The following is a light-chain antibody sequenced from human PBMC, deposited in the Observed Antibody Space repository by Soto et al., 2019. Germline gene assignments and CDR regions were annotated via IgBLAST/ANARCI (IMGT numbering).Light chain of an antibody. CDR3: LQYNSYS. Sequence: DIQMTQCPSTLSASVGDRVTITCRASQSIGRWLAWYQQKPGQAPTLLISQATTLQGSVLSRFSGRGSGTEFTLADASLQREEFATYYCLQYNSYSFGQGTKGEIK. V-gene: IGKV1-5*03. J-gene: IGKJ2*01. CDR2: QAT. CDR1: QSIGRW.